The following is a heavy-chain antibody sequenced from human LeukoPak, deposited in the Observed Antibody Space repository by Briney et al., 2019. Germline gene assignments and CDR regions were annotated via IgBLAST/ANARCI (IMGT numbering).Heavy chain of an antibody. CDR1: GFSFTSYW. J-gene: IGHJ4*02. Sequence: GGSLRLSCAPSGFSFTSYWMSWVRQAPGKGLEWVANIKHDGSEKYYVDSVKGRFTISRDNAKNSLYLQMNSLRAEDTAVYYCARDAYKDRYFDYRGQGTLVTVSS. V-gene: IGHV3-7*01. CDR3: ARDAYKDRYFDY. D-gene: IGHD5-24*01. CDR2: IKHDGSEK.